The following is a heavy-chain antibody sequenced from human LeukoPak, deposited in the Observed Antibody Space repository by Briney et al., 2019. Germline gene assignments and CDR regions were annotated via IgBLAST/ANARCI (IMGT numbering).Heavy chain of an antibody. CDR2: ISDSGGNT. D-gene: IGHD2/OR15-2a*01. CDR3: AKTFGLIDPFEY. Sequence: GGSLRLSCAAPGFTFSSYAMSWVRQAPGKGLEWVSAISDSGGNTYYADSVKGRFTISRDNSKNTLYVQMSSLRAEDTAVYYCAKTFGLIDPFEYWGQGTLVTVSS. J-gene: IGHJ4*02. CDR1: GFTFSSYA. V-gene: IGHV3-23*01.